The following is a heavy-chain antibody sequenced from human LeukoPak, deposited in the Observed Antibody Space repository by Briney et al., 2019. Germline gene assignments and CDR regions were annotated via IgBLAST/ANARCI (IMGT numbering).Heavy chain of an antibody. Sequence: GGSLRLSCAASGFTFSNAWMSWVRQAPGKGLEWVGRIKSKTDGGTTDYAAPVKGRFTISRDDSKNTLYLQMNSLKTEDTAVYYCTTDSADPDNYDFWSGQIILAFDIWGQGTMVTVSS. D-gene: IGHD3-3*01. J-gene: IGHJ3*02. CDR2: IKSKTDGGTT. CDR3: TTDSADPDNYDFWSGQIILAFDI. CDR1: GFTFSNAW. V-gene: IGHV3-15*01.